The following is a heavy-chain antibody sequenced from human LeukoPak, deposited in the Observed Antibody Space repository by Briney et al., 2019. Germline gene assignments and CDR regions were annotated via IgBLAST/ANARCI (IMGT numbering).Heavy chain of an antibody. D-gene: IGHD6-25*01. CDR3: AREGGFYRPLDY. V-gene: IGHV4-4*02. J-gene: IGHJ4*02. CDR2: VHLDGRT. CDR1: GGSVSSTNW. Sequence: PSETLSLTCGVSGGSVSSTNWWTWIRQPPGKGLEWIGEVHLDGRTNFNPSLKSRLTMSVDLSENHVSLKLTSVTAADTAVYYRAREGGFYRPLDYSGQGTLVTVSS.